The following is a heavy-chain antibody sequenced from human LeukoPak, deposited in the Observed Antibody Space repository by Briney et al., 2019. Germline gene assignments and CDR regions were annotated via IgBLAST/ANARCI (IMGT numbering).Heavy chain of an antibody. Sequence: GGSLRLSCEASGFTFGNYAMNWVRQAPGKGPEWVSTISGTGSSTYYADSAKGCFTISRDNSKDTLFLQLNSLTAADTAMYFCAKASVAIPQYCNSWGQGTLVTVSS. V-gene: IGHV3-23*01. J-gene: IGHJ5*02. CDR2: ISGTGSST. CDR1: GFTFGNYA. D-gene: IGHD2-2*02. CDR3: AKASVAIPQYCNS.